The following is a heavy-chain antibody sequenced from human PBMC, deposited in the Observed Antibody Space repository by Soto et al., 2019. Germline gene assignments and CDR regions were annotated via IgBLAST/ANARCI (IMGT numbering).Heavy chain of an antibody. J-gene: IGHJ4*02. Sequence: VVSLRLSCAASGFTFSSYSMNWVRQAPGKGLEWVANIKQDGSEKYYVDSVKGRFTISRDNAKNSLYLQMNSLRAEDTAVYYCARDNGYNPFDYWGQGTLVTVSS. CDR1: GFTFSSYS. CDR2: IKQDGSEK. D-gene: IGHD5-12*01. CDR3: ARDNGYNPFDY. V-gene: IGHV3-7*03.